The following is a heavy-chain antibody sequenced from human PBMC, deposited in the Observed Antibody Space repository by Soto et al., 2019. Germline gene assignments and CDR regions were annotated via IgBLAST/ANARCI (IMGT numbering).Heavy chain of an antibody. CDR1: GYTFTSYD. V-gene: IGHV1-8*01. Sequence: QVQLVQSGAEVKKPGASVKVSCKASGYTFTSYDINWVRQATGQGLEWMGWMNPNSGNTGYAEKFQGRVTMTRNTSISTAFMELSSLRSEDTAVYYCARKYCISTICYEYYFDYWGQGTLVTVSS. J-gene: IGHJ4*02. CDR2: MNPNSGNT. CDR3: ARKYCISTICYEYYFDY. D-gene: IGHD2-2*01.